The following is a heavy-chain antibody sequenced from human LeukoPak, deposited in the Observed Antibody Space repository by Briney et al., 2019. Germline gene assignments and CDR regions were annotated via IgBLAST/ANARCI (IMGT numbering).Heavy chain of an antibody. CDR2: INPNSGGT. CDR3: ARDQGEYYDSSGYYYFDY. Sequence: GASVKVSCKAPGYTFTGYYMHWVRQAPGQGLEWMGQINPNSGGTNYAQKFQGRVTMTRDTSISTAYMELSRLRSDDTAVYYCARDQGEYYDSSGYYYFDYWGQRTLVTVSS. V-gene: IGHV1-2*06. D-gene: IGHD3-22*01. CDR1: GYTFTGYY. J-gene: IGHJ4*02.